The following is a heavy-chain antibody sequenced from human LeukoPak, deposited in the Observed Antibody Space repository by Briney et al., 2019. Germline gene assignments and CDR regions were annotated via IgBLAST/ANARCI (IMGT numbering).Heavy chain of an antibody. Sequence: GRSLRLSCAASEFTFSTYGMNWVRQAPGKGLEWVAVIWHDGSEKYYADSVKDRFTISRDNSKNTLYLQMNSLRAEDTAVYFCARSNNAFDYWGQGSLVTVSS. CDR3: ARSNNAFDY. V-gene: IGHV3-33*01. J-gene: IGHJ4*02. CDR2: IWHDGSEK. D-gene: IGHD1/OR15-1a*01. CDR1: EFTFSTYG.